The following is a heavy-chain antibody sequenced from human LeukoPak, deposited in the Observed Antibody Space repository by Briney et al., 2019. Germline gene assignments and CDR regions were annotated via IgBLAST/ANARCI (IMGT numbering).Heavy chain of an antibody. V-gene: IGHV3-21*01. D-gene: IGHD5-24*01. Sequence: GGSLRLSCAASGFTFSSYSMNWVRQAPGKGLEWVSSISSSSSYIYYADPVKGRFTISRDNAKNSLYLQMNSLRAEDTAVYYCARDPIDGYNLIGVDYWGQGTLVTVSS. CDR3: ARDPIDGYNLIGVDY. J-gene: IGHJ4*02. CDR1: GFTFSSYS. CDR2: ISSSSSYI.